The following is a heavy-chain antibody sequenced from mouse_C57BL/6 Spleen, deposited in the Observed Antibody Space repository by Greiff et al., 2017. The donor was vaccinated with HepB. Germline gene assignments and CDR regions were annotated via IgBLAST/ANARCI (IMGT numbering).Heavy chain of an antibody. D-gene: IGHD2-13*01. CDR3: VRHDYHYYYAMDY. Sequence: EVQGVESGGGLVQPKGSLKLSCAASGFSFNTYAMNWVRQAPGKGLEWVARIRSKSNNYATYYADSVKDRFTISRDDSESMLYLQMNNLKTEDTAMYYCVRHDYHYYYAMDYWGQGTSVTVSS. J-gene: IGHJ4*01. CDR1: GFSFNTYA. CDR2: IRSKSNNYAT. V-gene: IGHV10-1*01.